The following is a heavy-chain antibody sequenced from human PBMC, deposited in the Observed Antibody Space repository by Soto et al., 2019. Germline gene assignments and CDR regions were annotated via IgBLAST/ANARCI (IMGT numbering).Heavy chain of an antibody. CDR3: ARASYCSGGSCYRAWFDP. D-gene: IGHD2-15*01. Sequence: GESLKISCKCSGYSFISYWIVLVRQMPGKGLEWMGIIYPGDSDTRYSPSFQGQVTISADKSISTAYLQWSSLKASDTAMYYCARASYCSGGSCYRAWFDPWGRGTLVTVSS. CDR1: GYSFISYW. J-gene: IGHJ5*02. CDR2: IYPGDSDT. V-gene: IGHV5-51*01.